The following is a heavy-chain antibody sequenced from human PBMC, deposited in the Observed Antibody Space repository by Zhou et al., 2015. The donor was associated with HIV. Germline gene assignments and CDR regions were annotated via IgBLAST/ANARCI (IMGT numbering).Heavy chain of an antibody. CDR2: IWYDGTYK. V-gene: IGHV3-33*03. D-gene: IGHD3-3*01. J-gene: IGHJ5*02. Sequence: QVQLVESGGGVVQPGQSLRLSCVASGFTFGSYGMHWVRQAPGKGLQWVAMIWYDGTYKYYEDSVKGRFTISRDNSQRTVYLQMNSLRAEETAVYFCAKGLFWSTYYIAWGQGTLVTVSS. CDR1: GFTFGSYG. CDR3: AKGLFWSTYYIA.